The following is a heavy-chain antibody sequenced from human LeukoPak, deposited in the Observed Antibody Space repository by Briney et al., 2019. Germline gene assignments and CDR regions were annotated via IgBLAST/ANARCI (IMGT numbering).Heavy chain of an antibody. D-gene: IGHD2-2*01. J-gene: IGHJ5*02. CDR1: GDSVSSNSVT. V-gene: IGHV6-1*01. Sequence: SQTLSLTCAISGDSVSSNSVTWNWIRQSPSRGLEWLGRTYYRSTWYNDYAVSVGGRITVNPDTSKNQFSLHLNSVTPEDTAVYYCARRLTQYDCFDPWGQGILVTVTS. CDR3: ARRLTQYDCFDP. CDR2: TYYRSTWYN.